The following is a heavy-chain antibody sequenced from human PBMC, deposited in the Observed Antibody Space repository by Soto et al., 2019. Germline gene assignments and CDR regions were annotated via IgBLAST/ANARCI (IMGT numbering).Heavy chain of an antibody. D-gene: IGHD3-22*01. V-gene: IGHV4-30-2*01. CDR1: GGSTSSGGYS. Sequence: NPSETLSLTCAVSGGSTSSGGYSWSWIRQPPGKGLEWIGYIYHSGSTYYNPSLKSRVTISVDRSKNQFSLKLSSVTAADTSEDYCARVCGYYDRSGYGVDAFDIWGEGTMVTASS. CDR3: ARVCGYYDRSGYGVDAFDI. CDR2: IYHSGST. J-gene: IGHJ3*02.